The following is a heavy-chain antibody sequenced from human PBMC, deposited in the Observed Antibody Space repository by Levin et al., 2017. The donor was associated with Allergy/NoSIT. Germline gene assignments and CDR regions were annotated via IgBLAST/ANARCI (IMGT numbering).Heavy chain of an antibody. CDR1: GGTFSSYA. CDR2: IIPILGIA. V-gene: IGHV1-69*04. CDR3: ARGPRIAAADPKEGRAFDI. J-gene: IGHJ3*02. D-gene: IGHD6-13*01. Sequence: SVKVSCKASGGTFSSYAISWVRQAPGQGLEWMGRIIPILGIANYAQKFQGRVTITADKSTSTAYMELSSLRSEDTAVYYCARGPRIAAADPKEGRAFDIWGQGTMVTVSS.